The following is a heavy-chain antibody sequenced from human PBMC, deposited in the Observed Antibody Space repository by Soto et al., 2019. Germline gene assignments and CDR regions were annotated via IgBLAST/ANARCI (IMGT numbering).Heavy chain of an antibody. Sequence: QVQLQESGPGLVKPSGTLSLTCAVSGGSISSSNWWSWVRQPPGKGLEWIGEIYHGGSTNYNPSLTSRVTISVDKSKNQFSLNLSSVTAADTAVYYCATSSGYYDILTGYYPLYYWGQGTLVTVSS. J-gene: IGHJ4*02. CDR2: IYHGGST. CDR3: ATSSGYYDILTGYYPLYY. D-gene: IGHD3-9*01. CDR1: GGSISSSNW. V-gene: IGHV4-4*02.